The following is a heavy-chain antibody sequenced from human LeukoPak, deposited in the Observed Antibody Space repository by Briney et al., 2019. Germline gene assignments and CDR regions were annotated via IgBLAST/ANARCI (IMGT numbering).Heavy chain of an antibody. V-gene: IGHV3-74*01. CDR2: INPDGNFK. D-gene: IGHD3-10*01. CDR1: GFTFSSHW. CDR3: ARSGGSANFDS. J-gene: IGHJ4*02. Sequence: GRSLRLSCATSGFTFSSHWMHWVRQGPGKGLVWVSRINPDGNFKNYADSVKGRLTISRDNAKNTLYLQMNSLRAEDTAVYYCARSGGSANFDSWGQGTLVTVSS.